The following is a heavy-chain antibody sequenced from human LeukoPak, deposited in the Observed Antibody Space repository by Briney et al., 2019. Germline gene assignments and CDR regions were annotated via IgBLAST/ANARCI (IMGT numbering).Heavy chain of an antibody. CDR2: IYYSGST. D-gene: IGHD6-13*01. J-gene: IGHJ4*02. Sequence: SETLSLTCTVSGGSISSSSYYWGWIRQPPGKGLEWIGSIYYSGSTHYNPSLKSRVTISVDTSKNQFSLKLSSVTAADTAVYYCARAPSSSSPGFDYWGQGTLVTVSS. V-gene: IGHV4-39*01. CDR3: ARAPSSSSPGFDY. CDR1: GGSISSSSYY.